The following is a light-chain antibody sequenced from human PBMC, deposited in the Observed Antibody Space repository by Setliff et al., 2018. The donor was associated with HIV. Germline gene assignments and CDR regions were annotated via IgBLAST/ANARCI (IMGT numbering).Light chain of an antibody. Sequence: QSALTQPASVSGSPGQSITISCTGTSFDVGAYNYVSWYQQHPGKVPKLIIYEVSNRPSGVSNRFSGSKSDNTASLTISGLQAEDEADYYCSSNTRSRTRVFGTGTQVTV. CDR3: SSNTRSRTRV. CDR1: SFDVGAYNY. V-gene: IGLV2-14*01. CDR2: EVS. J-gene: IGLJ1*01.